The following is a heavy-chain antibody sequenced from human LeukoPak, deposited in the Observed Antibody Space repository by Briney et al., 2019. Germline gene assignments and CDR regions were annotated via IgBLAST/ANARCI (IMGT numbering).Heavy chain of an antibody. CDR2: ISYDGSNK. J-gene: IGHJ4*02. CDR1: GFTFSSYW. D-gene: IGHD2-2*01. V-gene: IGHV3-30*03. Sequence: GGSLRLSCAASGFTFSSYWMSWVRQAPGKGPEWVALISYDGSNKNYADSVKGRFTISRDNSKNTLFLQMNSLRTEDTAVFYCAREETWFSTTWYYFDYWGQGTLVTVSS. CDR3: AREETWFSTTWYYFDY.